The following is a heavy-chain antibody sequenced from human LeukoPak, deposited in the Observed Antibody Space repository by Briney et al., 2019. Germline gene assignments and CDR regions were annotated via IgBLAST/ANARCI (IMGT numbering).Heavy chain of an antibody. D-gene: IGHD5-24*01. Sequence: GGSLRLSCAASGFTFPSSWMSWVRQAPGKGLEWVAHVSPDGSVKAYVDSVRGRFAISRDNAENSLFLLINSLRAEDTAVYYCAKDLGWLQFDYWGQGDLVTVSS. CDR3: AKDLGWLQFDY. V-gene: IGHV3-7*05. J-gene: IGHJ4*02. CDR1: GFTFPSSW. CDR2: VSPDGSVK.